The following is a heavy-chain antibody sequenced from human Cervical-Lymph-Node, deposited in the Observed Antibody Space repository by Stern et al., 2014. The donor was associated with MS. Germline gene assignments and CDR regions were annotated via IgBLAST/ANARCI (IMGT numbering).Heavy chain of an antibody. CDR2: INWNSGSL. J-gene: IGHJ4*02. CDR1: GFTFDDYA. CDR3: ARAYGGTYYYDF. D-gene: IGHD2-21*01. Sequence: EVQLVGSGGGLVQPGRSLSLSCGASGFTFDDYAMPWVRQAPGKGLEWVSSINWNSGSLAYADSVKGRFTISRDNAQNSLFLQMNSLSAEDTAFYYCARAYGGTYYYDFWGQGTLVTVSS. V-gene: IGHV3-9*01.